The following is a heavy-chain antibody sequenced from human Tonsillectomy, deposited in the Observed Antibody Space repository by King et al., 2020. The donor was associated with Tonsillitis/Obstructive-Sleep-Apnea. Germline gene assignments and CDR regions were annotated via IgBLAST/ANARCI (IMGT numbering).Heavy chain of an antibody. Sequence: VQLVESGGGLVQPGGSLRLSCSASGFTFSSYAMHWVRQAPGKGLEYVSAISSNGGSTYYADSVKGRFTISRDNSKNTVYLQMSSLRAEDTAVYYCVKEGSDCSSTSCYEARYYFDYWGQGTLVTVSS. CDR1: GFTFSSYA. CDR2: ISSNGGST. J-gene: IGHJ4*02. D-gene: IGHD2-2*01. V-gene: IGHV3-64D*06. CDR3: VKEGSDCSSTSCYEARYYFDY.